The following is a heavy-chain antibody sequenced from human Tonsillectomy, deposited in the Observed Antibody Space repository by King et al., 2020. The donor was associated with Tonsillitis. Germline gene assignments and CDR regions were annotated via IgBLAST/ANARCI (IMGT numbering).Heavy chain of an antibody. D-gene: IGHD2-15*01. J-gene: IGHJ3*01. CDR2: IYYGGST. V-gene: IGHV4-39*01. CDR3: ARHTPATTSDAFDV. CDR1: GGSISN. Sequence: LQLQESGPGLVKPSETLSLTCTVSGGSISNWGWIRQPPGKGLEWIGSIYYGGSTYYNPSLKSRVTIAVDTSKRQFSLKVTSATAADTAVYYCARHTPATTSDAFDVWGQGTMVTVSS.